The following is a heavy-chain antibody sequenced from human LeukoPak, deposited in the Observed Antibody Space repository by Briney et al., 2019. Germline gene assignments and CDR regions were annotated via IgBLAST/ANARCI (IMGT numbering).Heavy chain of an antibody. CDR2: IYYSGST. J-gene: IGHJ6*03. V-gene: IGHV4-39*07. D-gene: IGHD6-13*01. Sequence: SETLSLTCTVSGGSISSNSYYWGWIRQPPGKGLEWIGSIYYSGSTYYNPSLKSRVTISVDTSKNQFSLKLSSVTAADTAVYYCARRFGYSSSWSPRNYYYYYMDVWGKGTTVTISS. CDR1: GGSISSNSYY. CDR3: ARRFGYSSSWSPRNYYYYYMDV.